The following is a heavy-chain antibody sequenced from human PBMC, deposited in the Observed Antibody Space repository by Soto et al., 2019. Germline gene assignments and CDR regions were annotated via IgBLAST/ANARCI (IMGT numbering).Heavy chain of an antibody. CDR1: GFTFSSYA. CDR3: AKRGRGAVAFDY. CDR2: ISGSGGST. J-gene: IGHJ4*02. V-gene: IGHV3-23*01. D-gene: IGHD6-19*01. Sequence: EVQLLESGGGLVQPGGSLRLSCVISGFTFSSYAMSWVRQAPGKGLEWVSAISGSGGSTYYADSVKGRFTISRDNSKNTLYLQMNSLRAEDTAIYYCAKRGRGAVAFDYWGQGTLVTGSS.